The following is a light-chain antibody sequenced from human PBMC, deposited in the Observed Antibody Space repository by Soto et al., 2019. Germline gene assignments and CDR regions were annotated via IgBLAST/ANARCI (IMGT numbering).Light chain of an antibody. CDR3: SSYTSSNTYV. V-gene: IGLV2-18*02. CDR2: DVS. Sequence: QSVLTQPPSVSGSPGQSVTISCTGTSSDVGSYNRVSWYQQPPGTAPKLMIYDVSNRPSGVPGRFSGSKSGNAASLTISGLQAADEADYYCSSYTSSNTYVFGAGTKLTVL. J-gene: IGLJ1*01. CDR1: SSDVGSYNR.